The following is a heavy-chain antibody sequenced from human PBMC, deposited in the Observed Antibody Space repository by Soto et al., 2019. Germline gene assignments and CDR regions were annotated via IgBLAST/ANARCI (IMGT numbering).Heavy chain of an antibody. J-gene: IGHJ6*02. V-gene: IGHV3-74*01. Sequence: EVQLVESGGGLVQPGGSLRLSCAASGFTFSTYWMHWVRQPPGKGLVWVSRINNDGSNTAYADSVKGRFTISRDNAQSKLYLQMNRLRAEDTAVYYCARDPLIGTTDYGLDVWGQGTTVSVSS. CDR1: GFTFSTYW. CDR2: INNDGSNT. CDR3: ARDPLIGTTDYGLDV. D-gene: IGHD1-7*01.